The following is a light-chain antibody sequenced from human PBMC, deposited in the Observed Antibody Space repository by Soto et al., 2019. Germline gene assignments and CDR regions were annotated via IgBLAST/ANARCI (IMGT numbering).Light chain of an antibody. Sequence: DIQMTQSPSTLSASVGDRVTITCRASQSISSWLAWYQQKPGKAPKLLIYDASSLESGVPSRFSGSGSGIEFSLTISSLQPDDFATYYCQQYNSYLTFGGGTKVDIK. CDR3: QQYNSYLT. V-gene: IGKV1-5*01. CDR1: QSISSW. J-gene: IGKJ4*01. CDR2: DAS.